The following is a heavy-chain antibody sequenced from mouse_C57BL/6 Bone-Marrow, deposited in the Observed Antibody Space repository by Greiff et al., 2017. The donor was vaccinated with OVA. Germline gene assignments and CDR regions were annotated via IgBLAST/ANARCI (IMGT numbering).Heavy chain of an antibody. V-gene: IGHV5-2*01. CDR1: EYEFPSHD. CDR2: INSDGGST. Sequence: EVQRVESGGGLVQPGESLKLSCESNEYEFPSHDMSWVRKTPETRLEFVAAINSDGGSTYYPDTMERRFIISRDNTKKTLYLQMSRRRSEDTAVYYCARGGDSHWYFDVWGTGTTVTVSS. J-gene: IGHJ1*03. CDR3: ARGGDSHWYFDV.